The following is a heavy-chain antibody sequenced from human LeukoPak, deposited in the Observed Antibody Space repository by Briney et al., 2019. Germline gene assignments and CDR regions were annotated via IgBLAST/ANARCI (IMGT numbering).Heavy chain of an antibody. Sequence: GGSLRLSCAASGFTFSHCWMHWFRQVPGKGLVWVSRVTHDGSGTSYADSVKGRFTISRDNSKNTLYLQMNSLRAEDTALYYCAKDGEYYYDTSGYRYYFEYWGQGTLVTVSS. CDR3: AKDGEYYYDTSGYRYYFEY. D-gene: IGHD3-22*01. V-gene: IGHV3-74*01. CDR2: VTHDGSGT. J-gene: IGHJ4*02. CDR1: GFTFSHCW.